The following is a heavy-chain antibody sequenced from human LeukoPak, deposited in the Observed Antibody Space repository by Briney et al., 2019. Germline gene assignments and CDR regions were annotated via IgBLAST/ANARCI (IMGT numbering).Heavy chain of an antibody. D-gene: IGHD3-10*01. CDR2: ISSSGSTI. Sequence: GGSLRLSCAASGFTFSDYYMSWIRQAPGKGLEWVAYISSSGSTIYYADSVKGRFTISRDDAKNSLYLQMNSLRTEDTAVYYCARDRRDYYGSGTYRDPYYYMDVWGKGTTVIISS. CDR3: ARDRRDYYGSGTYRDPYYYMDV. CDR1: GFTFSDYY. V-gene: IGHV3-11*04. J-gene: IGHJ6*03.